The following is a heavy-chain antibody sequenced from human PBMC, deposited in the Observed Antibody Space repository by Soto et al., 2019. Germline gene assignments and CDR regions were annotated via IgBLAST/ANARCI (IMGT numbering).Heavy chain of an antibody. D-gene: IGHD5-18*01. Sequence: GESLKISCKVSGYSFSDYWIGWVRQMPGKGLEWMGIIYPGDSDTRYSPSFQGQVTISADKSISTAYLQWSSLKASDTAMYYCARRGWVGTAMVTEYYYYGMDVWGQGTTVTVSS. V-gene: IGHV5-51*01. CDR1: GYSFSDYW. J-gene: IGHJ6*02. CDR3: ARRGWVGTAMVTEYYYYGMDV. CDR2: IYPGDSDT.